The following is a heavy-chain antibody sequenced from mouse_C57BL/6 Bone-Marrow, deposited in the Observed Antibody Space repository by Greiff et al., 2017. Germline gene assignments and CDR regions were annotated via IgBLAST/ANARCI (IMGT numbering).Heavy chain of an antibody. CDR1: GYTFTDYY. V-gene: IGHV1-72*01. CDR2: IDPNSGGT. Sequence: QVQLKESGAELVRPGASVKLSCKASGYTFTDYYINWVKQRPGRGLEWIGRIDPNSGGTKYNEKFKSKATLTVDKPSSTAYMQLSSLTSEDSAVYYCAREGILYYCYYYAMDYWGQGTSVTVSS. CDR3: AREGILYYCYYYAMDY. J-gene: IGHJ4*01. D-gene: IGHD1-1*01.